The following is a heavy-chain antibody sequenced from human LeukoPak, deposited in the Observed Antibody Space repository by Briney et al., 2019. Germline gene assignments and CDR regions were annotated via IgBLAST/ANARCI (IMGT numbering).Heavy chain of an antibody. CDR2: ICHSGST. Sequence: PSETLSLTCAVSGGSISSGGYSWSWIRQPPGKGLEWIGYICHSGSTYYNPSLKSRVTISVDRSKNQFSLKLSSVTAADTAVYYCARGLHSSGWSGALDYWGQGTLVTVSS. V-gene: IGHV4-30-2*01. D-gene: IGHD6-19*01. CDR3: ARGLHSSGWSGALDY. CDR1: GGSISSGGYS. J-gene: IGHJ4*02.